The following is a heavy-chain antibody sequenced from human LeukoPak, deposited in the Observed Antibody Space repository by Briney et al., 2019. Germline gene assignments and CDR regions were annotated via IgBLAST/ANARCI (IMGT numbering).Heavy chain of an antibody. J-gene: IGHJ5*02. CDR1: GGSISSYY. CDR3: ARPRATVAREGNWFDP. D-gene: IGHD4-17*01. V-gene: IGHV4-59*08. Sequence: NPSETLSLTCTVSGGSISSYYWSWIRQPPGKGLEWIGYIYYSGSTNYNPSLKSRVTISVDTSKNQFSLKLSSVTAADTAVYYCARPRATVAREGNWFDPWGQGTLVTVSS. CDR2: IYYSGST.